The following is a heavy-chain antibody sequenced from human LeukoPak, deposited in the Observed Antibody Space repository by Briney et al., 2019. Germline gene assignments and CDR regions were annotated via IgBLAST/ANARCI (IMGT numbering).Heavy chain of an antibody. D-gene: IGHD5-12*01. CDR2: INPNSGGT. J-gene: IGHJ4*02. V-gene: IGHV1-2*04. CDR3: ARGVVATPREYYFDY. Sequence: ASVEVSCKASGYTFTGYYMHWVRQAPGQGLEWMGWINPNSGGTNYAQKFQGWVTMTRDTSISTAYMELSRLRSDDTAVYYCARGVVATPREYYFDYWGQGTLVTVSS. CDR1: GYTFTGYY.